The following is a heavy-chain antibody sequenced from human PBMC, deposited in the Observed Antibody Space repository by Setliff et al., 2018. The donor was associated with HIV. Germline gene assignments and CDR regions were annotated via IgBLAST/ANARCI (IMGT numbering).Heavy chain of an antibody. CDR2: ISSDSSTT. CDR1: GFAFSSYS. V-gene: IGHV3-48*01. D-gene: IGHD6-13*01. CDR3: AKVRSSSWQWLFDY. J-gene: IGHJ4*02. Sequence: GGSLRLSCAASGFAFSSYSSNWVRQAPGKGLEWVSYISSDSSTTYYADSVKGRFTISRDNAKNSLYLQMNSLRAEDTALYYCAKVRSSSWQWLFDYWGQGTLVTVSS.